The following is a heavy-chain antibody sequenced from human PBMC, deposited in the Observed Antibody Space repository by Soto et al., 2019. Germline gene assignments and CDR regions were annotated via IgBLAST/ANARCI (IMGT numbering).Heavy chain of an antibody. CDR3: AKGSGHAYYYYGMDV. CDR2: ISGPGSNT. D-gene: IGHD6-19*01. J-gene: IGHJ6*02. Sequence: GGSLRLSCAATGLIFSTYAMSWVRQAPGKGLEWVSAISGPGSNTYYADSVKGRFTISRDNSKNTLYLQMESPRAEDTAVYYCAKGSGHAYYYYGMDVWGQGTTVTVSS. CDR1: GLIFSTYA. V-gene: IGHV3-23*01.